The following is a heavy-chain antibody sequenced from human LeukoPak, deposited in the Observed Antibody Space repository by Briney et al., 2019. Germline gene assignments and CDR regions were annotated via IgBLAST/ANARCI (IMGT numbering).Heavy chain of an antibody. CDR2: IIPIFGTA. CDR1: GGTFSSYA. V-gene: IGHV1-69*13. D-gene: IGHD6-13*01. J-gene: IGHJ3*01. CDR3: ARDRTLYMAAVWDF. Sequence: SVKVSCKASGGTFSSYAISWVRQAPGQGLEWMGGIIPIFGTANYAQKFQGRVTITADESTSTAYMELSSLRSEDTAVYYCARDRTLYMAAVWDFGGKGKMATVS.